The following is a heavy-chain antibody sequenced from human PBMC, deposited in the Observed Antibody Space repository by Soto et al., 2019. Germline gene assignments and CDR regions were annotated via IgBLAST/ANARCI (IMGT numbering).Heavy chain of an antibody. CDR2: ISGSGGST. Sequence: EVQLLESGGGLVQPGGSLRLSCAASGFTFSSYAMSWVRQAPGKGLEWVSAISGSGGSTYYADSVKGRFTISRDNSKNTLYLQMNSLRAEDTAVYYCAKAPLYCSGGSCPPVWYFDLWGRGTLVTVSS. CDR3: AKAPLYCSGGSCPPVWYFDL. J-gene: IGHJ2*01. V-gene: IGHV3-23*01. D-gene: IGHD2-15*01. CDR1: GFTFSSYA.